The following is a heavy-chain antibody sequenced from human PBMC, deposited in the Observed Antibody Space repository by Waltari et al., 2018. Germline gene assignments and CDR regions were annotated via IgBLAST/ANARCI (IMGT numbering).Heavy chain of an antibody. V-gene: IGHV4-61*09. Sequence: QVQLQESGPGLVKPSQTLSLTCTVSGGSISSGSYYWSWIRQPAGKGLEWIGYISTSGSTNYNPSLKSRVTISIDTSKNQFSLKLSSVTAAYTAVYYCARPYDVYAYWYFDLWGRGTLVTVSS. CDR3: ARPYDVYAYWYFDL. CDR1: GGSISSGSYY. J-gene: IGHJ2*01. D-gene: IGHD4-17*01. CDR2: ISTSGST.